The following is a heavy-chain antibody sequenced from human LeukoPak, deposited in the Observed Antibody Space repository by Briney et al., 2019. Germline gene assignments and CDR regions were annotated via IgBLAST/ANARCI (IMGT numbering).Heavy chain of an antibody. V-gene: IGHV3-53*01. CDR2: IYSGGST. D-gene: IGHD2-2*01. CDR3: ARDLGYQLLFQFDY. CDR1: GFTVSSNC. J-gene: IGHJ4*02. Sequence: PGGSLRLSCAASGFTVSSNCMSWVRQAPGKGLEWVSVIYSGGSTYYADSVKGRFTISRDNSKNTLYLQMNSLRAEDTAVYYCARDLGYQLLFQFDYWGQGTLVTVSS.